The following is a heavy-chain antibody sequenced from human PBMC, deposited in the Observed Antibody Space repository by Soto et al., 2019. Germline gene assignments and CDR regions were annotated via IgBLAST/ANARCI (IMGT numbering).Heavy chain of an antibody. CDR3: AREIVTAGGNDYFDP. CDR1: GGTVASSHW. V-gene: IGHV4-4*02. D-gene: IGHD2-21*02. J-gene: IGHJ5*02. CDR2: VYHTGDT. Sequence: SETLSLTCGVSGGTVASSHWWSWVRQSPGRGLEWIGNVYHTGDTNFNPSLQSRVTFSVDKSNNQFSLRLTSVTAADTAVYFCAREIVTAGGNDYFDPWGPGTLVTVSS.